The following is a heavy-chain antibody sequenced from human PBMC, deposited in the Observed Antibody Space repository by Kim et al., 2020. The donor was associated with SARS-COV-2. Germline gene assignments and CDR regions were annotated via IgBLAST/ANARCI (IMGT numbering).Heavy chain of an antibody. D-gene: IGHD3-10*01. Sequence: GGSLRLSCAASGFTFSSYWMNWVRQAPGKGLEWVANIKQDGSDKYYVDSVKGRFTISRDNAKNSLYLQMNSLRAEDTAVYYCASDGYYYASGSYIDYWGQGTLVTVSS. J-gene: IGHJ4*02. V-gene: IGHV3-7*01. CDR1: GFTFSSYW. CDR2: IKQDGSDK. CDR3: ASDGYYYASGSYIDY.